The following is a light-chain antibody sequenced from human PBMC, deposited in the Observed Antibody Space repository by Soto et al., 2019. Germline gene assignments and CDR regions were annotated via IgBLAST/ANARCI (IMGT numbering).Light chain of an antibody. CDR3: QQYSSSPRT. V-gene: IGKV3-20*01. CDR2: GAS. J-gene: IGKJ1*01. CDR1: QSVSSSC. Sequence: EIVLTQSPGTLSLSPGERATLSCRASQSVSSSCLAWYQQKPGQAPRLLLYGASSRATGIPDRFSGSGSETDFTLTISRLEPEDFVVYYCQQYSSSPRTFGQGTKVEIK.